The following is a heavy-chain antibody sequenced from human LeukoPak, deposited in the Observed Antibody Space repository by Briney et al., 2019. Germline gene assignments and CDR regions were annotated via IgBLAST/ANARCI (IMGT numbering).Heavy chain of an antibody. J-gene: IGHJ4*02. D-gene: IGHD6-6*01. V-gene: IGHV3-74*01. CDR3: ARETYSSSRDFDY. CDR2: INSDGSST. Sequence: GGSLRLSCAASGFTFSSYWMHSVRQAPGKGLMWVSGINSDGSSTSYADSVKGRFSISRDNAKNTLSLQLNSLKAEDTAGYYCARETYSSSRDFDYWGQGALVTVSS. CDR1: GFTFSSYW.